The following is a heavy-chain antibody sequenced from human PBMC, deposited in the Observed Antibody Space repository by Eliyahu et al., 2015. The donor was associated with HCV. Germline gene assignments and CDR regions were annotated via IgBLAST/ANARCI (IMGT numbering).Heavy chain of an antibody. J-gene: IGHJ5*02. CDR3: ASGGGGIAVTGTGGWFDP. CDR1: GGSLXTYY. D-gene: IGHD6-19*01. Sequence: QVQLQESGPGLVKPSETLSLTCTVSGGSLXTYYWSWIRQPPGKGLEWIGYIHYSGSTNYNPSLKSRVTISLDTSKNQFSLNLTSVTAADTAMYYCASGGGGIAVTGTGGWFDPWGQGTLVTVSS. V-gene: IGHV4-59*01. CDR2: IHYSGST.